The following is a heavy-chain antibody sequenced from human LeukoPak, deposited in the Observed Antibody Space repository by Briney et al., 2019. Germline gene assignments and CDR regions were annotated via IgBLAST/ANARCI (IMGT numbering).Heavy chain of an antibody. V-gene: IGHV1-46*02. J-gene: IGHJ6*03. CDR2: INPSGGST. CDR3: ARESPNYYYMDV. Sequence: ASVKVSCKASGYTFNSYYMYWVRQAPGQGLEWMGIINPSGGSTSYAQKFQGRVIMTRDMSTSTVYMELSSLRSEDTVVYYCARESPNYYYMDVWGKGTTVTVSS. CDR1: GYTFNSYY.